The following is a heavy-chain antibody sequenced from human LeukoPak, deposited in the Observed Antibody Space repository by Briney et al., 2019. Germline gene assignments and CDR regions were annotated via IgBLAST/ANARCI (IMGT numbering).Heavy chain of an antibody. CDR3: ATGPIGVAGRTDY. V-gene: IGHV3-23*01. CDR1: RFTFSTYA. CDR2: ISGSGGTT. D-gene: IGHD6-19*01. Sequence: GGSLRLSCAASRFTFSTYAMSWVRQAPGKGLEWISSISGSGGTTYYADSVKGRFTISRDNSKNTLYLQMNSLRAEDTAVYYCATGPIGVAGRTDYWGQGTLVTLSS. J-gene: IGHJ4*02.